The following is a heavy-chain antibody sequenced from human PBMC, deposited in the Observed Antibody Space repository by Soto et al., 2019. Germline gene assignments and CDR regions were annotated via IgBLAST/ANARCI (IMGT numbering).Heavy chain of an antibody. CDR3: ASSIRYSSGWFQGEIDY. D-gene: IGHD6-19*01. V-gene: IGHV5-51*01. CDR1: GYSFTSYW. J-gene: IGHJ4*02. CDR2: IYPGDSDT. Sequence: PGESLKISCKGSGYSFTSYWIGWVRQMPGKGLEWMGIIYPGDSDTRYSPSFQGQVTISADKSISTAYLQWSSLKASDTAVYYCASSIRYSSGWFQGEIDYWGQGTLVTVS.